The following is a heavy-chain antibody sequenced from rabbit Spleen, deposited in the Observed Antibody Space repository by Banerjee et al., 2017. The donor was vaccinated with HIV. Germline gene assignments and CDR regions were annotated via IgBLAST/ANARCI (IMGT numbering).Heavy chain of an antibody. CDR3: ARDGTGGSYFAL. J-gene: IGHJ4*01. V-gene: IGHV1S45*01. Sequence: QEQLEESGGDLVKPEGSLTLTCTASGFSFSNSYWVCWVRQAPGKGLEWIACIYADSSSFTYYASWAKGRFSISRENAQNTVFLQMTSLTAADTATYFCARDGTGGSYFALWGPGTLVTVS. CDR2: IYADSSSFT. D-gene: IGHD8-1*01. CDR1: GFSFSNSYW.